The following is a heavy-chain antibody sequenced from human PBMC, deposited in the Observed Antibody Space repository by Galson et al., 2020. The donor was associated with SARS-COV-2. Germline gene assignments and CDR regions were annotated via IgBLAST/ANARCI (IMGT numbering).Heavy chain of an antibody. V-gene: IGHV3-33*01. J-gene: IGHJ4*02. Sequence: GGSLRLSCAASGFTFSSSGMHWVRQAPGKGLEWVAVIWYDGSNKYYADSVKGRFTISRDNSKNTLYLQMNSLRAEDTAVYYCARDAGPMVDIMVRVNHFDYWGQGTLVTVSS. CDR3: ARDAGPMVDIMVRVNHFDY. CDR1: GFTFSSSG. CDR2: IWYDGSNK. D-gene: IGHD3-10*01.